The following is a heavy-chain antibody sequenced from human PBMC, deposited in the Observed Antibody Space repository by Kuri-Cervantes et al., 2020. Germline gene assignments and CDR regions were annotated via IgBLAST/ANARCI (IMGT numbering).Heavy chain of an antibody. CDR1: GYTFTSYG. Sequence: ASVKVSCKASGYTFTSYGISWVRQATGQGLEWMGWMNPNSGNTGYAQKFQGRVTMTRNTSISTAYMELSSLRSEDTAVYYCARDQQLVWVAFDIWGQGTMVTVS. D-gene: IGHD6-13*01. J-gene: IGHJ3*02. V-gene: IGHV1-8*02. CDR2: MNPNSGNT. CDR3: ARDQQLVWVAFDI.